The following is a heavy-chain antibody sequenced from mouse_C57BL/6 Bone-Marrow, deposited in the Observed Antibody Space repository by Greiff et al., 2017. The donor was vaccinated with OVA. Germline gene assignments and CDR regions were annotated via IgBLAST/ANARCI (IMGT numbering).Heavy chain of an antibody. CDR1: GFTFSDYY. V-gene: IGHV5-12*01. D-gene: IGHD2-2*01. J-gene: IGHJ3*01. CDR2: ISNGGGST. Sequence: EVKLVESGGGLVQPGGSLKLSCAASGFTFSDYYMYWVRQTPEKRLEWVAYISNGGGSTYYPDTVKGRFTISRDNAKNTLYLQMSRLKSEDTDMYYCARGMVTNAYWGQGTLVTVSA. CDR3: ARGMVTNAY.